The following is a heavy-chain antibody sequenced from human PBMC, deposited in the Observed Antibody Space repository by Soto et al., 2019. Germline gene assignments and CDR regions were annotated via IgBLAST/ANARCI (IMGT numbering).Heavy chain of an antibody. CDR2: IYYSGIT. D-gene: IGHD1-20*01. CDR3: ARASQYNPGAFDI. Sequence: SETLSLTCTVSGGSISSGGYYWSWIRQHPGKGLEWIGYIYYSGITYNPSLKSRVTISIDTSKNQFSLKLTSVTAADTAVYYCARASQYNPGAFDIWGQGTMVTVSS. CDR1: GGSISSGGYY. V-gene: IGHV4-31*03. J-gene: IGHJ3*02.